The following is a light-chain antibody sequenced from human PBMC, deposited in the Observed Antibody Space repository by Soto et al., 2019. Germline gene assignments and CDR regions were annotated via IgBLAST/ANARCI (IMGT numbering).Light chain of an antibody. CDR1: QSVSSD. CDR3: QQCRKWPFT. Sequence: VMTQSPATLSLSPGRTATLSCRASQSVSSDLAWYQQKPGQPPRLLIFGASTRPPGVPVMFSGSGTGTEFTLTISSLQSEDFAVYYCQQCRKWPFTFGQGTRLDI. J-gene: IGKJ2*01. CDR2: GAS. V-gene: IGKV3-15*01.